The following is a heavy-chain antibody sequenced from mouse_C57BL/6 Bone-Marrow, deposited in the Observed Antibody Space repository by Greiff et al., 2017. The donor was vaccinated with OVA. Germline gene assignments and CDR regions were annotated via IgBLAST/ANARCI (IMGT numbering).Heavy chain of an antibody. D-gene: IGHD1-1*01. CDR2: IHPNSGST. CDR1: GYTFTSYW. J-gene: IGHJ1*03. Sequence: VQLQQSGAELVKPGASVNLSCKASGYTFTSYWMHWVKQRPGQGLEWIGMIHPNSGSTNYNEKFKSKATLTVDKSSSTAYMQLSSLTSEDSAVYYCARNYGSSYWYFDVWGTGTTVTVSS. CDR3: ARNYGSSYWYFDV. V-gene: IGHV1-64*01.